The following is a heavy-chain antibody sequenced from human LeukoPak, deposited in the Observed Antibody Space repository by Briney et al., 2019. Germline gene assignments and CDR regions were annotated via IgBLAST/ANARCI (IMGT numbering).Heavy chain of an antibody. CDR2: IYYSGST. J-gene: IGHJ4*02. V-gene: IGHV4-30-4*01. CDR1: GGSISSGDYY. D-gene: IGHD5-12*01. CDR3: AALKGGYDFSFDY. Sequence: SQTLSLTCTVSGGSISSGDYYWSWIRQPPGKGLEWIGYIYYSGSTYYNPSLKSRVTISVDTSKNQFSLKLSSVTAADTAVYYCAALKGGYDFSFDYWGQGTLVTVSS.